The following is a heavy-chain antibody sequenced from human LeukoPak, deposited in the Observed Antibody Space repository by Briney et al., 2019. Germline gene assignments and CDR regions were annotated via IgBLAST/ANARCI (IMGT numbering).Heavy chain of an antibody. Sequence: GGSLRLSWAASGFTFSIYAMSWVRQAPGKGLEGVSTIRGSGDNTYYADSVKGRLTISRDNSKNTLFLKMNSLRAEDTAVYYCAKGKGASSWYYFDFWGQGTLVTVSS. CDR2: IRGSGDNT. CDR1: GFTFSIYA. D-gene: IGHD6-13*01. J-gene: IGHJ4*02. CDR3: AKGKGASSWYYFDF. V-gene: IGHV3-23*01.